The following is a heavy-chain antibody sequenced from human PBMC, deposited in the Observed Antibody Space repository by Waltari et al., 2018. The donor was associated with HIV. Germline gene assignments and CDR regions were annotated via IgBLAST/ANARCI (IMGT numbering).Heavy chain of an antibody. V-gene: IGHV1-69*08. D-gene: IGHD3-10*01. CDR3: ASARETMGVDFDF. J-gene: IGHJ4*02. CDR1: GGSFTSYS. Sequence: QVQLVQSGAEVRTPGSSVKVSCTASGGSFTSYSINWVRQAPGQGLEWMGRVIPMSGTTNKAQKFQGRVTITADKSTTTSYMELTSLRTEDTAVYYCASARETMGVDFDFWGQGTLVTVSS. CDR2: VIPMSGTT.